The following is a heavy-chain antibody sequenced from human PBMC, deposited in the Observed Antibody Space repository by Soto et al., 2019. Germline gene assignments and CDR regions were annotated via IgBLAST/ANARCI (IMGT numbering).Heavy chain of an antibody. CDR3: ANPIHPGYCSGGSCYSAFDI. V-gene: IGHV3-30-3*01. CDR2: ISYDGSNK. CDR1: GFTFSSYA. D-gene: IGHD2-15*01. Sequence: QVQLVESGGGVVQPGRSLRLSCVASGFTFSSYAMHWVRQAPGKGLEWVAVISYDGSNKYYADSVKGRFTISRDNSKNTLYLQMNSLRAEDTAVYYCANPIHPGYCSGGSCYSAFDIWGQGTMVTVSS. J-gene: IGHJ3*02.